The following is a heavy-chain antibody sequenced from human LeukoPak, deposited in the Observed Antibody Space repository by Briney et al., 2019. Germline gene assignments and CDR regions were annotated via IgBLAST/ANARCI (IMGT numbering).Heavy chain of an antibody. CDR1: GGSISSGGYY. J-gene: IGHJ4*02. V-gene: IGHV4-30-2*01. D-gene: IGHD5-12*01. Sequence: SQTLSLTCTVSGGSISSGGYYWSWIRQPPGKGLEWIGYIYHSGSTYYNPSLKSRVTISVDRSKNQFSLKLSSVTAADTAVYYCARDYGSGYDSLFHFDYWGQGTLVTVSS. CDR3: ARDYGSGYDSLFHFDY. CDR2: IYHSGST.